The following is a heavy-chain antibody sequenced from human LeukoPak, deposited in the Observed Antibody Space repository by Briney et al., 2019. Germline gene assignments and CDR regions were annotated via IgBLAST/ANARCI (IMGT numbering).Heavy chain of an antibody. CDR3: ARGRRGYCSSTSCSNRYFDS. J-gene: IGHJ4*02. CDR1: GYTFTSYD. Sequence: ASVKVSCKASGYTFTSYDINWGRQATGQGLEWMGWMNPNSCNTGYSQKFPATVTMTRNTSISPAYMELSSLRSEDTALYYCARGRRGYCSSTSCSNRYFDSWGQGTLFTVSS. CDR2: MNPNSCNT. D-gene: IGHD2-2*01. V-gene: IGHV1-8*01.